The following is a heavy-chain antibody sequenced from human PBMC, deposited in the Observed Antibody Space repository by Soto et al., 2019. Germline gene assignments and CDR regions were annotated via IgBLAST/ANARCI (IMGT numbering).Heavy chain of an antibody. V-gene: IGHV1-69*01. CDR1: GGTFSSSA. CDR2: IIPIFGTT. Sequence: QVQEVQSGAEVKKPGSSVKVSCKTPGGTFSSSAFSWVRQAPGQGLEWMGGIIPIFGTTDYAPKFQGRVTITAYESTSTAYMDLSSLTSYDTAVYFCARSGYSYGPFDYWGQGTLVIVSS. CDR3: ARSGYSYGPFDY. J-gene: IGHJ4*02. D-gene: IGHD5-18*01.